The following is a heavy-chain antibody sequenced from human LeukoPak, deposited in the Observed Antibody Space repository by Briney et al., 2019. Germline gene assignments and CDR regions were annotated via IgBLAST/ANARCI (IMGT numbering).Heavy chain of an antibody. CDR1: GGTFSSYA. D-gene: IGHD3-22*01. J-gene: IGHJ4*02. CDR3: ARDRVGKYYYDSSGYYDY. Sequence: SVKVSCKASGGTFSSYAISWVRQAPGQGLEWMGGIIPIFGTANYAQKFQGRVTITTDESTSTAYMELSSLRSEDAAVHYCARDRVGKYYYDSSGYYDYWGQGTLVTVSS. CDR2: IIPIFGTA. V-gene: IGHV1-69*05.